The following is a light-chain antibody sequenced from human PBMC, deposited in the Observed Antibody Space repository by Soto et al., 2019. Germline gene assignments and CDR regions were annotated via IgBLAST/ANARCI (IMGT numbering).Light chain of an antibody. Sequence: EIVLTQSPATLSLSPGERATLSCRASQSVDNYLDWYQQKPGQAPRLLIYESSNRATGIPARFSGSGSGTDFTLTISRLDPEDFAVYYCQQYGSSPLTFGGGTKVDIK. CDR2: ESS. V-gene: IGKV3-20*01. CDR3: QQYGSSPLT. CDR1: QSVDNY. J-gene: IGKJ4*01.